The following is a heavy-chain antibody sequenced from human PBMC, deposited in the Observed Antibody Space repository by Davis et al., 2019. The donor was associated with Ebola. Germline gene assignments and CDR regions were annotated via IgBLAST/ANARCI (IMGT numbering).Heavy chain of an antibody. CDR1: GLTFGDYA. V-gene: IGHV3-49*04. CDR3: TREVGGSHGP. D-gene: IGHD3-16*01. Sequence: GGSLRLSCTTSGLTFGDYAMSWVRQAPGKGLEWVGFIRSKAYGGTTEYAASVKGRFTISRDDSKSIAYLQMNSLKIEDTAVYYCTREVGGSHGPWGQGTLVTVSS. CDR2: IRSKAYGGTT. J-gene: IGHJ5*02.